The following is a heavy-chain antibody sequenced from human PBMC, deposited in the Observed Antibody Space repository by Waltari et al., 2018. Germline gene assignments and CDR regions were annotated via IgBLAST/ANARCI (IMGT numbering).Heavy chain of an antibody. CDR3: AREGLTEEAAY. V-gene: IGHV3-7*01. Sequence: EIQLVESGGDLVQPGGSLRLSCVTSVFPFHNFWMAWVRQVPGKGLQWLAHIKTDGSETYHVDSVKGRFTISRDNASNSLYLEMDRLRVEDTGVYYCAREGLTEEAAYWGQGTLVTVSS. D-gene: IGHD4-4*01. J-gene: IGHJ4*02. CDR1: VFPFHNFW. CDR2: IKTDGSET.